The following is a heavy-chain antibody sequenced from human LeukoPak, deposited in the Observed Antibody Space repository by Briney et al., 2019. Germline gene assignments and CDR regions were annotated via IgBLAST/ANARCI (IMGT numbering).Heavy chain of an antibody. CDR3: ARDEGSGYLD. Sequence: GGSLRLSCAASGFTFSSYAMHWVRQAPGKGLEWVAIISYDGSNKYYADSVKGRFTISRDNSKNTLYLQMNSLRAEDTAVYYCARDEGSGYLDWGQGTLVTVSS. CDR2: ISYDGSNK. D-gene: IGHD3-22*01. V-gene: IGHV3-30-3*01. J-gene: IGHJ4*02. CDR1: GFTFSSYA.